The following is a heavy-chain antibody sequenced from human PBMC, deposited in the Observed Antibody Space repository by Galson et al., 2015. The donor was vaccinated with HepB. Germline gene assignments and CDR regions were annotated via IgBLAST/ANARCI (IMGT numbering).Heavy chain of an antibody. J-gene: IGHJ4*02. D-gene: IGHD3-10*01. V-gene: IGHV3-30*04. CDR1: GFTFSSYA. Sequence: SLRLSCAASGFTFSSYAMHWVRQAPGKGLEWVAVISYDGSNKYYADSVKGRFTISRDNSKNTLYLQMNSLRAEDTAVYYCARDRYYYGSGTRSWFDYWGQGTLVTVSS. CDR2: ISYDGSNK. CDR3: ARDRYYYGSGTRSWFDY.